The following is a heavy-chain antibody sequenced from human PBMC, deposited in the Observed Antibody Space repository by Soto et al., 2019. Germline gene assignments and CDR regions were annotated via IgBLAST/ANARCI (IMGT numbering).Heavy chain of an antibody. V-gene: IGHV3-23*03. Sequence: EVQLLESGGGLAQPGGSLSRSCLASGLTFKNYAMIWVRQAPGKGPEGVSSIEIGARATYYGDSVKGRFTISRDDAQNALYRQMNSVRAEDTAVYFCAKGNGGYFDHWGQGRRVTVSS. CDR2: IEIGARAT. J-gene: IGHJ4*02. D-gene: IGHD3-16*01. CDR1: GLTFKNYA. CDR3: AKGNGGYFDH.